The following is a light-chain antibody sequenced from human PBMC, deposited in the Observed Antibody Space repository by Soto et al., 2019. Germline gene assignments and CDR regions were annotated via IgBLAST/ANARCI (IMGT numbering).Light chain of an antibody. V-gene: IGKV1-39*01. J-gene: IGKJ5*01. CDR1: QGISSF. Sequence: DIQMTQSPSSLSASVGDRITITCRASQGISSFLNWYQQKPGTAPKLLMHSASSLQSGVPSRFSGSGSGTDFTLTISSLQPEDVAIYSCQQSYSSAPITFGQGTQVEIK. CDR3: QQSYSSAPIT. CDR2: SAS.